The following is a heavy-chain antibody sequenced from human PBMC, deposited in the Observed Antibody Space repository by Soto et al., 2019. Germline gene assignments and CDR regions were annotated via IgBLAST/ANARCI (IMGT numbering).Heavy chain of an antibody. D-gene: IGHD1-26*01. CDR2: ISYDGSNK. Sequence: GGSLRLSCASSGFTFSSYAMHLVRQAPGKGLEWVAVISYDGSNKYYADSVKGRFTISRDNSKNTLYLQMNSLRAEDTAVYYCARWKASTRALVGANFDYWGQGTLVTVSS. CDR3: ARWKASTRALVGANFDY. J-gene: IGHJ4*02. CDR1: GFTFSSYA. V-gene: IGHV3-30-3*01.